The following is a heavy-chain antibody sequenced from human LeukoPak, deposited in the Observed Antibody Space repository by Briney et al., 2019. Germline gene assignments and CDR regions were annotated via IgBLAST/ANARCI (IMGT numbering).Heavy chain of an antibody. CDR2: IIPIFGTA. J-gene: IGHJ6*03. CDR1: GYTFTSYG. Sequence: SVKVSCKASGYTFTSYGISWVRQAPGQGLEWMGGIIPIFGTANYAQKFQGRVTITADESTSTAYMELSSLRSEDTAVYYCARVGSGSPRYYYYYMDVWGKGTTVTVSS. V-gene: IGHV1-69*13. CDR3: ARVGSGSPRYYYYYMDV. D-gene: IGHD1-26*01.